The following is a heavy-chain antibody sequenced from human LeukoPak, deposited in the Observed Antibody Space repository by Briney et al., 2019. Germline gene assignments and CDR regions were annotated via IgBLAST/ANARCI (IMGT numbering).Heavy chain of an antibody. CDR2: IKQDGSEK. V-gene: IGHV3-7*03. Sequence: GGSLRLSCAASGFTFSSYWMSWVRQAPGKGLEWVANIKQDGSEKYYVDSVKGRFTISRDNAKNSLYLQMNSLRAEDTAVYYCAKVPPYYYGSGSFVDYWGQGTLVTVSS. CDR3: AKVPPYYYGSGSFVDY. J-gene: IGHJ4*02. CDR1: GFTFSSYW. D-gene: IGHD3-10*01.